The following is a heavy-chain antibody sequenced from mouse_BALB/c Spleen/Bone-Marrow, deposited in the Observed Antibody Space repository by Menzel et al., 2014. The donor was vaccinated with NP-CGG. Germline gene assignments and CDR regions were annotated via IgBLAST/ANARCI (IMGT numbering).Heavy chain of an antibody. V-gene: IGHV3-2*02. CDR3: ARCSSGTYYAMDY. CDR1: GYSITSDYA. D-gene: IGHD3-1*01. CDR2: ISYSGST. J-gene: IGHJ4*01. Sequence: EVKVEESGPGLVKPSQSLSLTCTVTGYSITSDYAWNWIRQFPGNKLEWMGYISYSGSTSYNPSLKSRISITRDTSKNQFFLQLNSVTTEDTATYYCARCSSGTYYAMDYWGQGTSVTVSS.